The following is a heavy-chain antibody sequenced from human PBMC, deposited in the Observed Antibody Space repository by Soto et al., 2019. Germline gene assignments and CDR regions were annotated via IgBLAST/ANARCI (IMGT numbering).Heavy chain of an antibody. Sequence: LRLSCAASVFTFSSYGMHWVRQAPGKGLEWVAVVPYDGSNKYYADSVKGRFTISRDNSKNTLNLQMNSLRAEDTAVYYCAKGKGMNYYYVLDVWGQGTTVTVSS. D-gene: IGHD3-10*01. J-gene: IGHJ6*02. CDR3: AKGKGMNYYYVLDV. V-gene: IGHV3-30*18. CDR2: VPYDGSNK. CDR1: VFTFSSYG.